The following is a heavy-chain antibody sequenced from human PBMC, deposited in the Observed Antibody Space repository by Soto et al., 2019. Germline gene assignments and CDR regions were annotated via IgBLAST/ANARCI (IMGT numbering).Heavy chain of an antibody. CDR1: GYSFTKYW. CDR3: ARHYICRGGDCYYYGMDV. J-gene: IGHJ6*02. V-gene: IGHV5-10-1*01. D-gene: IGHD3-16*01. CDR2: IDPSDSYI. Sequence: PXESVKISCKGSGYSFTKYWISWVRQIPGKGLEWMGRIDPSDSYINYSPSFQGHVTISADKSINTAYLQWSSLRASDTAIYYCARHYICRGGDCYYYGMDVWGQGTTVTVSS.